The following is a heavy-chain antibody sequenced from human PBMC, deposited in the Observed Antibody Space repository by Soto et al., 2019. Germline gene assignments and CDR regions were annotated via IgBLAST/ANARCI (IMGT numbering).Heavy chain of an antibody. Sequence: PSETLSLTCTVSGGSISSSSYYWGWIRQPPGKRLEWIGSIYYSGSTYYNPSLKSRVTISVDTSKNQFSLKLSSVTAADTAVYYCARSLWFGELSPPDYYYYMDVWGKGTTVT. CDR2: IYYSGST. CDR3: ARSLWFGELSPPDYYYYMDV. CDR1: GGSISSSSYY. V-gene: IGHV4-39*01. J-gene: IGHJ6*03. D-gene: IGHD3-10*01.